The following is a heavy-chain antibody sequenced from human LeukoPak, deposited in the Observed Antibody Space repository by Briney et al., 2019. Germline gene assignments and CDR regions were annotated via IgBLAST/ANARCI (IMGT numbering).Heavy chain of an antibody. Sequence: ASVKVSCKASGGTFSSHAISWVRQAPGQGLEWMGRIIPILGIANYAQKFQGRVTITADKSTSTAYMELSSLRSEDTAVYYCARGSVPYQLPNVRDYYYYYMDVWGKGTTVTVSS. V-gene: IGHV1-69*04. CDR2: IIPILGIA. D-gene: IGHD2-2*01. J-gene: IGHJ6*03. CDR1: GGTFSSHA. CDR3: ARGSVPYQLPNVRDYYYYYMDV.